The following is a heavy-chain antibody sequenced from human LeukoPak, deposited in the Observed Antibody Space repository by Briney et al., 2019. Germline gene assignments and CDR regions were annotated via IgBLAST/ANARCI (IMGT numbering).Heavy chain of an antibody. J-gene: IGHJ4*02. CDR2: IYTSGST. V-gene: IGHV4-4*09. CDR3: ARYGVATIMGEDYFDY. Sequence: SETLSLTCTVSGGSISSYYWSWIRQPPGKGLEWIGYIYTSGSTNYDPSLKSRVTISVDTSKNQFSLKLSSVAAADTAVYYCARYGVATIMGEDYFDYWGQGTLVTVSS. D-gene: IGHD5-12*01. CDR1: GGSISSYY.